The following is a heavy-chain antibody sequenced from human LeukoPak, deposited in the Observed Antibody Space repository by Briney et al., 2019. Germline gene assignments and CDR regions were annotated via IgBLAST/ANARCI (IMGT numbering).Heavy chain of an antibody. V-gene: IGHV3-30*18. CDR1: GFTFSSYG. D-gene: IGHD2-2*01. CDR2: ISYDGSNK. J-gene: IGHJ5*02. CDR3: AKGGHIVVVPAANWFDP. Sequence: PGRSLRLSCAASGFTFSSYGMYWVRQAPGKGLEWVAVISYDGSNKYYADSVKGRFTISRDNSKNTLYLQMNSLRAEDTAVYYCAKGGHIVVVPAANWFDPWGQETLVTVSS.